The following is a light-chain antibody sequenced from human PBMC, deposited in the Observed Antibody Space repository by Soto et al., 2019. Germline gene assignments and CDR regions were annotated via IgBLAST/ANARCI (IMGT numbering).Light chain of an antibody. CDR3: TTWKDDVNVVNVV. V-gene: IGLV1-44*01. CDR2: SNN. CDR1: SSNIGRNT. J-gene: IGLJ2*01. Sequence: QSVLTQPPSASGTPGQRVTISCSGSSSNIGRNTVNWYQQLPGTAPKLLIYSNNQRPSGVPDRFSGSKSGTSASLAISGLQSEDEADYYCTTWKDDVNVVNVVFGGGTKVTVL.